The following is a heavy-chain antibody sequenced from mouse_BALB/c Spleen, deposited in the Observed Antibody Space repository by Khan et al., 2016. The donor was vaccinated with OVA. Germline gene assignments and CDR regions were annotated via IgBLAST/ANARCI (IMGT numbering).Heavy chain of an antibody. CDR3: ARGGAAYYRNDGGAMEY. Sequence: QVQLKQSGPELKKPGETVRISCKASGYTFTTAGIQWVQQMPGKGLKWIGWINTNSGVPKYAEDFKGRFAFSLEISVNTAYFQITNLKNEDTATYFCARGGAAYYRNDGGAMEYWGQGTSVTVSS. J-gene: IGHJ4*01. V-gene: IGHV9-4*02. D-gene: IGHD2-14*01. CDR1: GYTFTTAG. CDR2: INTNSGVP.